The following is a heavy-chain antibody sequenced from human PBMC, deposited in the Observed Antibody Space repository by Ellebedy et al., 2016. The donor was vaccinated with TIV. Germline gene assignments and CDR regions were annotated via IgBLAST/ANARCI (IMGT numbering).Heavy chain of an antibody. Sequence: PGGSLRLSCAASRFTFSSYAMSWVRQAPGKGLEWVSGISSSGDSTYYADSVKGRFTISRDNSKTKLYLQMNSLRVEDSAKYYCAKDRVIRGVMGANDYWGRGTLVTVSS. D-gene: IGHD3-10*01. CDR3: AKDRVIRGVMGANDY. CDR1: RFTFSSYA. CDR2: ISSSGDST. J-gene: IGHJ4*02. V-gene: IGHV3-23*01.